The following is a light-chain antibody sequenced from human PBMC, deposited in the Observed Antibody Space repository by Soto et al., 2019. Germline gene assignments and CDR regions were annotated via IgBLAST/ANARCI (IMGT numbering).Light chain of an antibody. CDR1: NIGSKS. CDR2: YDS. CDR3: QMWDISIKHLV. V-gene: IGLV3-21*01. Sequence: SYELTQPPSVSVAPGKTASVACGGSNIGSKSVHWYQKKSGQAPVLVMYYDSDRPSGIPERFSGSNSGDTATLTISRVEAGADADYFCQMWDISIKHLVFGGGTNLTVL. J-gene: IGLJ3*02.